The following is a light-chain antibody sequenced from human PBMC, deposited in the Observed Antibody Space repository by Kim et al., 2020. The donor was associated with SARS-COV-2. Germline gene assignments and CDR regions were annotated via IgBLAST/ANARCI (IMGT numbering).Light chain of an antibody. CDR2: VHSDGSH. J-gene: IGLJ2*01. CDR1: SGHSNYA. Sequence: ASVKLTCTLSSGHSNYAIAWHQQQPEKGPRYLMKVHSDGSHSKGDGIPDRFSGSSSGAERYVTISSLQSEDEAEYYCQTWDTGIRVFGGGTQLTVL. V-gene: IGLV4-69*01. CDR3: QTWDTGIRV.